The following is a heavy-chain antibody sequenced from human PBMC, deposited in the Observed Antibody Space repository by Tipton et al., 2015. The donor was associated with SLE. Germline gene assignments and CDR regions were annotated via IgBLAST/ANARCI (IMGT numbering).Heavy chain of an antibody. J-gene: IGHJ3*01. V-gene: IGHV4-38-2*02. CDR3: ARESRYSSNWRNAFDV. CDR2: IYHSGIT. Sequence: TLSLTCTVSGYSISSGYYWGWLRRPPGRGLEWIGNIYHSGITYYNPSLKSRVTISLDTSKNQFSLKVDSVTAADTAVYFCARESRYSSNWRNAFDVWGQGTMVTVSS. D-gene: IGHD6-13*01. CDR1: GYSISSGYY.